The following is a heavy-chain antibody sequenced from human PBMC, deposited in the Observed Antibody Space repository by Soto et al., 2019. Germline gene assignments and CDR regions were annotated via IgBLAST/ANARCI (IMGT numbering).Heavy chain of an antibody. J-gene: IGHJ5*02. CDR3: AHRPSQAHYNWNPNWFDP. V-gene: IGHV4-34*01. Sequence: SETLSLTCAVYGGSFSGYYWTWIRQPPGTGLEWIGEINHSGSTNYNPSLKSRVTITKDPSKNQVVLTMTNMDPVDTATYYCAHRPSQAHYNWNPNWFDPWGQGMLVTVSS. CDR2: INHSGST. D-gene: IGHD1-20*01. CDR1: GGSFSGYY.